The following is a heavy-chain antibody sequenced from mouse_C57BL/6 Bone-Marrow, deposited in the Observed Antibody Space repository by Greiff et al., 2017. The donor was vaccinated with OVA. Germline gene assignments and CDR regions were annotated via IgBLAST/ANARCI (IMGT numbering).Heavy chain of an antibody. D-gene: IGHD1-1*01. CDR3: ARDTTVVAHWYFDV. J-gene: IGHJ1*03. CDR1: GFTFSSYA. Sequence: EVQLVESGEGLVKPGGSLKLSCAASGFTFSSYAMSWVRQTPEKRLEWVAYISSGGDYIYYADTVKGRFTISRDNARNTLYLQMSSLKSEDTAMYYCARDTTVVAHWYFDVWGTGTTVTVSS. CDR2: ISSGGDYI. V-gene: IGHV5S21*01.